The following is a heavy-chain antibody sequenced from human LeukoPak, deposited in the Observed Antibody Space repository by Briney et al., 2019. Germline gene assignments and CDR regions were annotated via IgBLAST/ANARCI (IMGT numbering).Heavy chain of an antibody. CDR1: GGSISSSSYY. CDR3: ARASGGYFDL. J-gene: IGHJ2*01. CDR2: IYYSGST. V-gene: IGHV4-39*07. D-gene: IGHD3-10*01. Sequence: SETLSLTCTVSGGSISSSSYYWGWIRQPPGKGLEWIGSIYYSGSTYYNPSLKSRVTISVDTSKNQFSLKLSSVTAADTAVYYCARASGGYFDLWGRGTLVTVSS.